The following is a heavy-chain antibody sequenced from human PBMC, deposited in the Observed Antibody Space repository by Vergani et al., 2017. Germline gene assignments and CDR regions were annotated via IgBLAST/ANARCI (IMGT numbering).Heavy chain of an antibody. V-gene: IGHV3-21*02. CDR3: ARDRDCSSTSCRGYYGMDV. J-gene: IGHJ6*02. D-gene: IGHD2-2*01. CDR1: GFTFSSHG. CDR2: ISSSSSYI. Sequence: VQLVESEGGVVQPGRSLTLSCVASGFTFSSHGMHWVRQAPGKGLEWVSSISSSSSYIYYADSVKGRFTISRDNAKNSLYLQMNSLRAEDTAVYYCARDRDCSSTSCRGYYGMDVWGQGTTVTVSS.